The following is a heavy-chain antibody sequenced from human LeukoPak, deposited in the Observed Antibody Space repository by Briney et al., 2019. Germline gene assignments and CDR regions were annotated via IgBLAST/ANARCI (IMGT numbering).Heavy chain of an antibody. J-gene: IGHJ6*02. CDR1: GYTFTSYG. CDR2: IIPILGIA. Sequence: ASVKVSCTASGYTFTSYGISWVRQAPGQGLEWMGRIIPILGIANYAQKFQGRVTITADKSTSTAYMELSSLRSEDTAVYYCARAYSSSSDYYYYGMDVWGQGTTVTVSS. V-gene: IGHV1-69*04. CDR3: ARAYSSSSDYYYYGMDV. D-gene: IGHD6-6*01.